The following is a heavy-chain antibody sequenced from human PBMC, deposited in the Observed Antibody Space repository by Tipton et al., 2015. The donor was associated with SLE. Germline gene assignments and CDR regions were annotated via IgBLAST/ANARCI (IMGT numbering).Heavy chain of an antibody. J-gene: IGHJ2*01. Sequence: TLSLTCTVSGGSISSSSYYWGWIRQPPGKGLEWIGSIYYSGSTYYNPSLKSRVTISVDTSKNQFSLKLSSVTAADTAVYYCARGYSYGWNYWGRGTLVTVSS. CDR2: IYYSGST. D-gene: IGHD5-18*01. CDR3: ARGYSYGWNY. CDR1: GGSISSSSYY. V-gene: IGHV4-39*07.